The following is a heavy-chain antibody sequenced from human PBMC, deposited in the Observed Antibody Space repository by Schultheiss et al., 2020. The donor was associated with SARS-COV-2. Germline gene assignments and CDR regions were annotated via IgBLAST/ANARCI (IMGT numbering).Heavy chain of an antibody. CDR3: TTAVGRPGYYGMDV. V-gene: IGHV3-15*01. Sequence: GGSLRLSCAASGFTFPDAWMSWVRQAPGKGLEWVGRIKSKTDGGTTDYAAPVKGRFTISRDDSKNTLYLQMNSLKTEDTAVYYCTTAVGRPGYYGMDVWGQGTTVTVSS. J-gene: IGHJ6*02. CDR1: GFTFPDAW. CDR2: IKSKTDGGTT. D-gene: IGHD6-6*01.